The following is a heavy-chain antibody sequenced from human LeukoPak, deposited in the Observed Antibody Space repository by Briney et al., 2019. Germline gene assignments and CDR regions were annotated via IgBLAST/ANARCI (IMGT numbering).Heavy chain of an antibody. CDR3: ARAVQYSSGWFPFDY. Sequence: SETLSLTCTVSGDSISSYYWSWIRQPPGKGLEWIGCIYYSGSTKYNPSLKSRVTISVDTSKNQFSLKLNSVTAADTALYYCARAVQYSSGWFPFDYWGQGSLVTVSS. D-gene: IGHD6-19*01. CDR2: IYYSGST. CDR1: GDSISSYY. J-gene: IGHJ4*02. V-gene: IGHV4-59*01.